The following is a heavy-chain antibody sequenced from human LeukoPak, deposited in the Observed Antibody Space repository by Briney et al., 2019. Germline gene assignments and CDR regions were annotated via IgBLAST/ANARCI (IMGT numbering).Heavy chain of an antibody. D-gene: IGHD4-23*01. CDR1: DDSISDYY. CDR3: ARDTYGGNPDY. V-gene: IGHV4-4*08. CDR2: FYNSGRS. Sequence: SETLSLTCTVSDDSISDYYRGWIRQPPGKGLEWIGYFYNSGRSTYNPSLKSRVTISVDTSKNQFSLKLSSVTAADTAVYYCARDTYGGNPDYWGQGTLVTVSS. J-gene: IGHJ4*02.